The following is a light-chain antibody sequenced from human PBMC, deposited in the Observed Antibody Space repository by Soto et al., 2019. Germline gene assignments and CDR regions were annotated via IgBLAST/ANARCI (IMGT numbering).Light chain of an antibody. CDR3: QQYKTYSPT. CDR1: QGIRND. CDR2: AAS. V-gene: IGKV1-17*01. Sequence: DIQMTQSPSSLSASVGDRVTITCRASQGIRNDLGWFQQKPGKAPKRLMYAASSLQSGVPSRFSGSGSGTESTLTISSLQPQYFATTFCQQYKTYSPTFGQGTKLEIK. J-gene: IGKJ2*01.